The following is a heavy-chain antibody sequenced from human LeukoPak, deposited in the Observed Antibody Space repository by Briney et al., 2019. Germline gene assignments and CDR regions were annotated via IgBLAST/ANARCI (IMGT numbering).Heavy chain of an antibody. J-gene: IGHJ4*02. Sequence: SETLSLTCTVSGGSIDSSSYYWDWIRQPPGKGLEWLGNIYYSGTTFYTSSLKSRVTISTDMSKNQFSLRLTSVTAADTAVYYCATLPDYWGQGTLVTVSS. V-gene: IGHV4-39*01. CDR1: GGSIDSSSYY. CDR3: ATLPDY. CDR2: IYYSGTT.